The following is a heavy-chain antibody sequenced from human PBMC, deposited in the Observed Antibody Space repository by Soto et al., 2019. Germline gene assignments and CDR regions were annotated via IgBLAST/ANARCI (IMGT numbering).Heavy chain of an antibody. Sequence: QVQLQQWGAGLLKPSETLSLTCAVYNGSFSVYYWTWIRQPPGKGLEWIGEINHSGSTNYNPSLKSRVTISVDTSKNQFSLKLSSVTAPDTAVYYCARDSTRRGTCDIWGQGTMVTVSS. J-gene: IGHJ3*02. V-gene: IGHV4-34*01. D-gene: IGHD2-2*01. CDR3: ARDSTRRGTCDI. CDR2: INHSGST. CDR1: NGSFSVYY.